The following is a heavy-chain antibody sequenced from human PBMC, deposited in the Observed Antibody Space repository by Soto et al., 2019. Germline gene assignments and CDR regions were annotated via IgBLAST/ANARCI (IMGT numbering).Heavy chain of an antibody. V-gene: IGHV1-3*01. CDR3: ARDNGYESDY. Sequence: QVQLVQSGAEVKKPGASVKVSCKASGYTFTSYAMHWVRQAPGQRLEWMGWINAGNGNTKYSQKLQGRVTMTTDTSTSTAYMELRSLRSDDTAVYYCARDNGYESDYWGQGTLVTVSS. J-gene: IGHJ4*02. D-gene: IGHD5-12*01. CDR2: INAGNGNT. CDR1: GYTFTSYA.